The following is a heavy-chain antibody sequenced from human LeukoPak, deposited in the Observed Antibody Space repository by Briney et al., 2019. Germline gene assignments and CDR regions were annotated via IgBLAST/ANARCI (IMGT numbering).Heavy chain of an antibody. J-gene: IGHJ6*03. CDR1: GFTFSSYS. Sequence: GGSLRLSCAASGFTFSSYSMNWVRQAPGKGLEWVSSISSSSSYIYYADSVKGRFTISRDNARNSLYLQMNSLRAEDTAVYYCAKDSGWYYMDVWGKGTTVTVSS. D-gene: IGHD6-19*01. CDR2: ISSSSSYI. CDR3: AKDSGWYYMDV. V-gene: IGHV3-21*01.